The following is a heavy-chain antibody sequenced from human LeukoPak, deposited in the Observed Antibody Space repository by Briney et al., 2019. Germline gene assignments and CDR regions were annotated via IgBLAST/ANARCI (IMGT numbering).Heavy chain of an antibody. Sequence: GGSLRLSSAASGFTFSSYSMNWVRQAPGKGLERVSSISSSSSYIYYADSVKGRFTISRDNAKNSLYLQMNSLRAEDTAVYYCARDREGRRPLYYFDYWGQGTLVTVSS. D-gene: IGHD1-1*01. V-gene: IGHV3-21*01. J-gene: IGHJ4*02. CDR2: ISSSSSYI. CDR1: GFTFSSYS. CDR3: ARDREGRRPLYYFDY.